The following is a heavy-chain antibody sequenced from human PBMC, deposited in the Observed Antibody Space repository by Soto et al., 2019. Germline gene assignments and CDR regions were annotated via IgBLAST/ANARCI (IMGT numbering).Heavy chain of an antibody. CDR1: ADTFTSYY. CDR2: INPSGGST. V-gene: IGHV1-46*01. J-gene: IGHJ6*02. CDR3: VRELGLGYCSSTSCPTQWGYYYYGMDV. D-gene: IGHD2-2*01. Sequence: ASVKVSCKAPADTFTSYYIHWVRQAPGHGLEWMGIINPSGGSTSYAQKFQGRVAMTRDTSTSTVYMELSSLRSEDTAVYYCVRELGLGYCSSTSCPTQWGYYYYGMDVWGQGTTVTVSS.